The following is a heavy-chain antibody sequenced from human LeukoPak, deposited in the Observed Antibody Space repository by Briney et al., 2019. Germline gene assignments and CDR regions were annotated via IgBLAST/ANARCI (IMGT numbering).Heavy chain of an antibody. CDR3: ARGARGAGIIDY. V-gene: IGHV1-8*01. D-gene: IGHD6-13*01. J-gene: IGHJ4*02. Sequence: ASVKVSCKASGYTFTSYDINWVRQATGQGLEWMGWMNPNSGNTGYAQKFQGRVTMTRNTSISTAYMELSSLRSEDTAVYYSARGARGAGIIDYWGQGTLVTVSS. CDR2: MNPNSGNT. CDR1: GYTFTSYD.